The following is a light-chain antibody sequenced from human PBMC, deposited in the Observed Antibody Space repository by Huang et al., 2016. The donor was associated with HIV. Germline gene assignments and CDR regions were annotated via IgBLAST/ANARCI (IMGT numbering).Light chain of an antibody. Sequence: DIVMTQSPDSLAVSLGERATINCKSSQSVLYSSNNKNYLAWYQQKPGQPPKLLIYWASTRESWVPDRFSGSGSGTDFTLTISSLQAEDVAVYYCQQCYTTPRTFGQGTKVEIK. CDR1: QSVLYSSNNKNY. CDR3: QQCYTTPRT. J-gene: IGKJ1*01. CDR2: WAS. V-gene: IGKV4-1*01.